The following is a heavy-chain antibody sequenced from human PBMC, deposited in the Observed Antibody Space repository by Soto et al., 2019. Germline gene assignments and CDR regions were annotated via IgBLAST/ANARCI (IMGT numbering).Heavy chain of an antibody. J-gene: IGHJ4*02. D-gene: IGHD6-6*01. CDR3: ARGTYSSSSNFDY. V-gene: IGHV1-2*02. CDR1: GYTFTGYY. Sequence: GASVKVSCKASGYTFTGYYMHWVRQAPGQGLEWMGWINPNSGGTNYAQKFQGRVTMTRDTSISTAYMELSRLRSDDTAVYYCARGTYSSSSNFDYWGQGTLVTVSS. CDR2: INPNSGGT.